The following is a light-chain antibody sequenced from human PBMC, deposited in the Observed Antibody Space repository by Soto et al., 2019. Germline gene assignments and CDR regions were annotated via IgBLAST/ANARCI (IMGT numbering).Light chain of an antibody. J-gene: IGKJ1*01. Sequence: ELVLTQSPGTLSLSPGESATLSCRASQSVSNNYLAWYQQKPGQAPRLLIYGASNRATGIQDSFSGSGSGTESTLTIRRLEPEDFAVYYCKQYGSSGTCGQGTKVDIK. CDR2: GAS. CDR3: KQYGSSGT. V-gene: IGKV3-20*01. CDR1: QSVSNNY.